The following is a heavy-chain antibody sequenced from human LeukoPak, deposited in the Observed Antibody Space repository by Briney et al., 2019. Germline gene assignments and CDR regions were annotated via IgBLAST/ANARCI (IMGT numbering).Heavy chain of an antibody. V-gene: IGHV4-34*01. D-gene: IGHD4-17*01. Sequence: SETLSLTCAVYGGSFSGYYWSWIRQPPGKGLEWIGEINHSGSTNYNPSLKSRVTISVDTSKNQFSLKLSSVTAADTAVYYCARLDDYGDYGPDYWGQGTLVTVSS. CDR3: ARLDDYGDYGPDY. CDR2: INHSGST. J-gene: IGHJ4*02. CDR1: GGSFSGYY.